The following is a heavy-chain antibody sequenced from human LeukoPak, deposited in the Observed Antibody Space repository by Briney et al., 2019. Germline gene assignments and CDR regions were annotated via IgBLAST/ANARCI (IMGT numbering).Heavy chain of an antibody. CDR1: GFIFSNYN. CDR3: ARDWGLVPAANINYYYYGMDV. CDR2: ISRSSSTI. V-gene: IGHV3-48*01. J-gene: IGHJ6*02. D-gene: IGHD2-2*01. Sequence: GGSLRLSCAASGFIFSNYNINWVRQAPGKGLEWVSYISRSSSTIYYADSVKGRFTISRDNSKNTLYLQMNSLRAEDTAVYYCARDWGLVPAANINYYYYGMDVWGQGTTVTVSS.